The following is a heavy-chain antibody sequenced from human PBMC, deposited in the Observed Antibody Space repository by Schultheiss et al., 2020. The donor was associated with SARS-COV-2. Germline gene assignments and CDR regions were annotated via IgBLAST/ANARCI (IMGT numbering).Heavy chain of an antibody. CDR3: ATLRAYCGGDCSYYYYGMDV. J-gene: IGHJ6*02. D-gene: IGHD2-21*02. CDR1: GYTFTSYG. V-gene: IGHV1-18*01. Sequence: ASVKVSCKASGYTFTSYGISWVRQAPGQGLEWMGWISAYNGNTNYAQKLQGRVTMTTDTSTSTAYMELRSLRSEDTAVYYCATLRAYCGGDCSYYYYGMDVWGQGTTVTVSS. CDR2: ISAYNGNT.